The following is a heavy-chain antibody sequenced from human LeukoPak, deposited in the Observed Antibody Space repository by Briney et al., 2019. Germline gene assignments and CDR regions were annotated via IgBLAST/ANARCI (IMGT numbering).Heavy chain of an antibody. CDR2: IYPGDSDT. V-gene: IGHV5-51*01. J-gene: IGHJ5*02. CDR1: GYNFTRYW. CDR3: ARSLMVRGVIRWFDP. D-gene: IGHD3-10*01. Sequence: GGSLEISCQGSGYNFTRYWIVWVRPLPGKGLEWMGIIYPGDSDTKYSPSFQGQVTISADKSISTAYLQWSSLKASDTAIYYCARSLMVRGVIRWFDPWGQGTLVTVSS.